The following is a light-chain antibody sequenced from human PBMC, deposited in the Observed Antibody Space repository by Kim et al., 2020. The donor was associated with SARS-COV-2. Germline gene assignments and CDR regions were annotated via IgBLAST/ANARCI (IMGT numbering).Light chain of an antibody. V-gene: IGKV1-27*01. CDR1: QGISNY. CDR2: AAS. J-gene: IGKJ1*01. Sequence: DIKMTQSSSSLSASVGDRVTITCRASQGISNYLAWYEQKAGKVPKLLIYAASALQSGVPSRFSGNGSGTDFTLTITSLQPEEVAAYYGQQYKSAPLTFGQGTRVDIK. CDR3: QQYKSAPLT.